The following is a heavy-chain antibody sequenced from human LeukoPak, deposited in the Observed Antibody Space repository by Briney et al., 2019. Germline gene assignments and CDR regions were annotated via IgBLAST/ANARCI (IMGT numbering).Heavy chain of an antibody. CDR2: ISYDGSNR. D-gene: IGHD4-17*01. CDR3: AKDLAFVTTSWFDY. V-gene: IGHV3-30*02. CDR1: GFTFSSSG. J-gene: IGHJ4*02. Sequence: GGSLRLSCAASGFTFSSSGMHWVRQAPGKGLEWVAFISYDGSNRYYADSVKGRFTISRDNSKNSLYLQMNSLRAEDTAVYYCAKDLAFVTTSWFDYWGQGTLVTVSS.